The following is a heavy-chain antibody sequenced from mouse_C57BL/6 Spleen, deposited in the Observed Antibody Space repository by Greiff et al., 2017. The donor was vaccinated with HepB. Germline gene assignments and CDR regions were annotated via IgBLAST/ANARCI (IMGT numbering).Heavy chain of an antibody. V-gene: IGHV5-9-1*02. Sequence: EVQVVESGEGLVKPGGSLKLSCAASGFTFSSYAMSWVRQTPEKRLEWVAYISSGGDYIYYADTVKGRFTISRDNARNTLYLQMSSLKSEDTAMYYCTRDGFITTVVGEGYFDVWGTGTTVTVSS. J-gene: IGHJ1*03. CDR1: GFTFSSYA. CDR3: TRDGFITTVVGEGYFDV. CDR2: ISSGGDYI. D-gene: IGHD1-1*01.